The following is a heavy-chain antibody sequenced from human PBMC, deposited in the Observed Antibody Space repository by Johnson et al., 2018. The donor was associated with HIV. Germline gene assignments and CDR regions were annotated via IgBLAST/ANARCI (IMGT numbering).Heavy chain of an antibody. J-gene: IGHJ3*02. D-gene: IGHD2-15*01. CDR1: GFTFSGSA. CDR3: TKLVGYCSGGGCYTPGDI. Sequence: VQLVESGGGLVQPGGSLKLACAASGFTFSGSALHWVRQASGKGLEWVGHIRSKGNNYATAYAASVKGRFTISRYDSQNTAYLQMNRLKTEDTAVYYCTKLVGYCSGGGCYTPGDIWGQGTMVTVSS. V-gene: IGHV3-73*01. CDR2: IRSKGNNYAT.